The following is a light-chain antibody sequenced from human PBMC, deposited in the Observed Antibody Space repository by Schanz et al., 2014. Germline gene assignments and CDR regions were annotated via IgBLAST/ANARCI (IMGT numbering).Light chain of an antibody. V-gene: IGLV2-14*01. CDR3: SSYTSSSINWV. CDR2: DVS. Sequence: QSALTQPASVSGSPGQSITISCTGTSSDVGGYNYVSWYQRHPGKAPKLMIYDVSNRPSGVSNRFSGSKSGNTASLTISGLQAEDEADYYCSSYTSSSINWVFGGGTKLTVL. CDR1: SSDVGGYNY. J-gene: IGLJ3*02.